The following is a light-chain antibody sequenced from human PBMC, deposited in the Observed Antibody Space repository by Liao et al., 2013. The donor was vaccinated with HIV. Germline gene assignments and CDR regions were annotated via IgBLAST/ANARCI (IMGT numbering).Light chain of an antibody. CDR3: QVWDRSSDHWV. CDR1: DIGSES. CDR2: YGS. J-gene: IGLJ3*02. Sequence: YVLTQPPSVSVAPGRAATLTCGGDDIGSESVHWYQRKPGQAPVLVIYYGSDRPSGIPERFSGSNSGNTASLTISKVEAGDEAEYYCQVWDRSSDHWVFGGGTKLTVL. V-gene: IGLV3-21*01.